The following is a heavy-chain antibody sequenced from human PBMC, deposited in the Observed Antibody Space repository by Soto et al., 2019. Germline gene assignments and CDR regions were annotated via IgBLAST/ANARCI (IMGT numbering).Heavy chain of an antibody. CDR1: DGTLASGGYY. Sequence: SETLSLTCTVSDGTLASGGYYWNWIRQHPGKGLEWIGYIYYTGSASYNPSLKSRVTISIDPAKSQFSLKLSSVTAADTAVYFCARDTSSGWYPAPHVFDIWGQGKMDTVSS. J-gene: IGHJ3*02. CDR3: ARDTSSGWYPAPHVFDI. V-gene: IGHV4-31*03. D-gene: IGHD6-13*01. CDR2: IYYTGSA.